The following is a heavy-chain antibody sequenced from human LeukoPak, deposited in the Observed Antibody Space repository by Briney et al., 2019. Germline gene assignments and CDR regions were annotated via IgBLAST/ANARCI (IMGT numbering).Heavy chain of an antibody. CDR1: GFTISNNY. Sequence: GGSLRLSCAASGFTISNNYIRWLRQAPGKGLEWVSHIYSGGFTQFAGSVRGRFTISRDNAKNSLYLQMNSLRAEDTAVYYCARLREIPVFGVVTKSTSYFDYWGQGTLVTVSS. V-gene: IGHV3-66*01. J-gene: IGHJ4*02. D-gene: IGHD3-3*01. CDR2: IYSGGFT. CDR3: ARLREIPVFGVVTKSTSYFDY.